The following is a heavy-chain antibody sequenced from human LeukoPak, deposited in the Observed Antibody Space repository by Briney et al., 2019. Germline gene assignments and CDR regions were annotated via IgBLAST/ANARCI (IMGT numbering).Heavy chain of an antibody. V-gene: IGHV4-34*01. Sequence: SETLSLTCAVYGGSFSGYYWSWIRQPPGKGLEWIGEINHSGSTNYNPSLKSRVTISVDTSKNQFSLKLSSVTAADTAVYYCASEPAGCFDYWGQGTLVTVSS. CDR1: GGSFSGYY. CDR2: INHSGST. CDR3: ASEPAGCFDY. D-gene: IGHD1-14*01. J-gene: IGHJ4*02.